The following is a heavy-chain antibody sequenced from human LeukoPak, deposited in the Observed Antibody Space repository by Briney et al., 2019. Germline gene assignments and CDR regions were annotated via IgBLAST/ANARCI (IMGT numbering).Heavy chain of an antibody. CDR2: IYYSGTT. J-gene: IGHJ5*02. D-gene: IGHD3-10*01. V-gene: IGHV4-59*08. CDR3: ARMGYYYGSGSYPYNWFDP. CDR1: GGSISSYY. Sequence: PSETLSLTCTVSGGSISSYYWSWIRQPPGKGLEWIGYIYYSGTTNYNPSLKSRVTISVDTSKNQFSLKLSSVTAADTAVYYCARMGYYYGSGSYPYNWFDPWGQGTLVTVSS.